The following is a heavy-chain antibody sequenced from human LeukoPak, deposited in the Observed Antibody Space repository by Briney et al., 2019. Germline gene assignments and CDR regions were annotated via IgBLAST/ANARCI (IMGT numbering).Heavy chain of an antibody. J-gene: IGHJ4*02. CDR2: INHSGST. CDR3: ARGPPNWGYDY. Sequence: ASATLSLTCAVYGGSFSGYYWSWIRQPPGKGLEWIGEINHSGSTNYNPSLKSRVTISVDTSKSQFSLKLSSVTAADTAVYYCARGPPNWGYDYWGPGTLVTVSS. V-gene: IGHV4-34*01. D-gene: IGHD7-27*01. CDR1: GGSFSGYY.